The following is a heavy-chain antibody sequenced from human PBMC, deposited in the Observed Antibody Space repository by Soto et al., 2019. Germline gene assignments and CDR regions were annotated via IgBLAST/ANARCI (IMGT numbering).Heavy chain of an antibody. CDR2: ISGSGGSA. Sequence: EVQLLESGGGLVQPGGSLRLSCAASGFTFGSHAMIWVRQAPGKGLEGVSAISGSGGSAYYADSVKGRFTISRDNSINPLYLQMNSLRAEDTALYYCAKEPYSDFWSAYYYFDYWGQGTLVTVSS. CDR1: GFTFGSHA. CDR3: AKEPYSDFWSAYYYFDY. D-gene: IGHD3-3*01. J-gene: IGHJ4*02. V-gene: IGHV3-23*01.